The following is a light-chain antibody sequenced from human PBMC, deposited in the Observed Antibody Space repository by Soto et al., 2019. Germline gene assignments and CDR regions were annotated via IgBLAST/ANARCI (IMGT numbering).Light chain of an antibody. Sequence: QSVLTQPRSVSGSPGQSVTISCTGTSSDVGGYNYVSWYQQHPGKAPKLMIYDASKRPSGVPDRFSGSKSGNTASLTISGLQAEDEADYYCCSYAGSYTYVLGTGTKVTVL. J-gene: IGLJ1*01. V-gene: IGLV2-11*01. CDR2: DAS. CDR3: CSYAGSYTYV. CDR1: SSDVGGYNY.